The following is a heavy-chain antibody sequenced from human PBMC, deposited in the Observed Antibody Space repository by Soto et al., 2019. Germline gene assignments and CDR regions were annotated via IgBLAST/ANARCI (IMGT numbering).Heavy chain of an antibody. J-gene: IGHJ4*02. V-gene: IGHV4-39*01. CDR1: GGSTSSTIHY. D-gene: IGHD3-9*01. Sequence: QLQLQESGPALVRPSETLSLNCVVSGGSTSSTIHYWGWIRQPPGKGLEWIGSMSHSGSTHYNPSLKSRLNISADKSRNQSSLTLATVTPTDTAVYFCARNMDYNILTGYFDWGQGTLVTFSS. CDR2: MSHSGST. CDR3: ARNMDYNILTGYFD.